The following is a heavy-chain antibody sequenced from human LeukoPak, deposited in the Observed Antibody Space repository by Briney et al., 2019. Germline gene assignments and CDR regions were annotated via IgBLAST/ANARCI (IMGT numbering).Heavy chain of an antibody. V-gene: IGHV5-10-1*01. CDR2: IDPSDSYT. CDR3: ARHGAAFGNWFDP. CDR1: GYGFTSYW. J-gene: IGHJ5*02. Sequence: GESLKISCKGSGYGFTSYWISWVRQMPGKGLEWMGRIDPSDSYTNYSPSFQGHVTISADKSISTAYLQWSSLKASDTAMYYCARHGAAFGNWFDPWGQGTLVTVSS. D-gene: IGHD2-15*01.